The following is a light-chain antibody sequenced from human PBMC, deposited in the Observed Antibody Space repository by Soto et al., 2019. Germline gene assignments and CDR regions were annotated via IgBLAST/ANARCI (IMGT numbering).Light chain of an antibody. J-gene: IGKJ1*01. CDR3: QHYKSYPWT. CDR2: GAS. Sequence: EIVLTQSPGTLSLSPGERATLSCRASQSVSSSYLAWYQQKPGQAPRLLIYGASSRATGIPDRFSGSGSGTEFTLTISSLQPDDFATYYCQHYKSYPWTFGQGTKVDIK. CDR1: QSVSSSY. V-gene: IGKV3-20*01.